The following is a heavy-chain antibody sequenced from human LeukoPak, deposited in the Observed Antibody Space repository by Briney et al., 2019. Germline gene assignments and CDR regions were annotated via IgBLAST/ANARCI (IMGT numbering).Heavy chain of an antibody. J-gene: IGHJ6*03. Sequence: SETLSLTCAVYGGSFSGYYWSWIRQPPGKGLEWIGEINHSGSTNYNPSLKSRVTISVDTSKNQFSLKLSSVTAADTAVYYCARDFVDTAMVWSDYYYYYMDVWGKGATVTVSS. CDR3: ARDFVDTAMVWSDYYYYYMDV. V-gene: IGHV4-34*01. CDR2: INHSGST. CDR1: GGSFSGYY. D-gene: IGHD5-18*01.